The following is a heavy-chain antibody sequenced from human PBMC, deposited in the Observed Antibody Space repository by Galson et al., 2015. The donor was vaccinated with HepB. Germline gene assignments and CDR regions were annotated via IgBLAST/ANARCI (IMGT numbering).Heavy chain of an antibody. CDR3: ARGGDFWRPNAPPNDY. Sequence: SLRLSCAASGFTFSSYWMHWVRQAPGKGLVCISHINSDGSSTSYADSVKGRFTISRDNAKNTLYLQMNSLRAEDTAVYYCARGGDFWRPNAPPNDYWGQGTLVTVSS. D-gene: IGHD3-3*01. CDR2: INSDGSST. V-gene: IGHV3-74*01. J-gene: IGHJ4*02. CDR1: GFTFSSYW.